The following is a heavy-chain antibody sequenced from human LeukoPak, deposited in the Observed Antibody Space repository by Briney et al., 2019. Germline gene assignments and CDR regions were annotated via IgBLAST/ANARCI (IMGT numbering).Heavy chain of an antibody. V-gene: IGHV3-48*04. CDR2: ISSGGGTT. D-gene: IGHD1-26*01. CDR3: ARDHMGYDY. Sequence: GSLRLSCAASGFTFSSYSMNWVRQAPGKGLEWVSYISSGGGTTYYAGSVKGRFTVSRDNAKNSLCLQMNSLRAEDTAVYYCARDHMGYDYWGQGTLVTVSS. CDR1: GFTFSSYS. J-gene: IGHJ4*02.